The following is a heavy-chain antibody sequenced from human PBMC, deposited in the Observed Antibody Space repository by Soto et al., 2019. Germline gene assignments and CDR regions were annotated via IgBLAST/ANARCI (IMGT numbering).Heavy chain of an antibody. V-gene: IGHV1-8*01. CDR1: GYTFTSYD. Sequence: QVQLVQSGAEVKKPGASVKVSCKASGYTFTSYDINWVRQATGQGLEWMGWMNPNSGNTGYAQKFQGRVTMTRNTSISTAYMELSSLRSEDTAVYYCARGLGDYDILTGYPYYYYYMDVWGKGTTVTVSS. J-gene: IGHJ6*03. D-gene: IGHD3-9*01. CDR2: MNPNSGNT. CDR3: ARGLGDYDILTGYPYYYYYMDV.